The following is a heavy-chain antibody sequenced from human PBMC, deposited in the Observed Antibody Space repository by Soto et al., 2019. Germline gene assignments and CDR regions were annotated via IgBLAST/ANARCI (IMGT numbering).Heavy chain of an antibody. V-gene: IGHV1-18*01. D-gene: IGHD4-17*01. CDR2: TSVYNGDS. CDR1: GYTFYSYD. CDR3: ARARATVTTERALGY. J-gene: IGHJ4*02. Sequence: QVQLVQSGPEVKKPGASVKVSCKTSGYTFYSYDITWVRQAPGQGLEWMGTTSVYNGDSNVAQNLQGRVTMTIDKSTATAYMDLKNLTSDDTAVYYCARARATVTTERALGYWGQGTLVTVS.